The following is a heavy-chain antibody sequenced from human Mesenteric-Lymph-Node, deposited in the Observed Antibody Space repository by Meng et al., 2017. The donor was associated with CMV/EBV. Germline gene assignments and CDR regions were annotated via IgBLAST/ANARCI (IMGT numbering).Heavy chain of an antibody. CDR3: ARDLESEQRDYGLDV. V-gene: IGHV3-30*02. D-gene: IGHD4/OR15-4a*01. CDR1: GFTFSSYG. J-gene: IGHJ6*02. Sequence: GGSLRLSCAASGFTFSSYGMHWVRQAPGKGLEWVAFIRYDGSNKYYADSVKGRFTISRDNSKNTVYVQMNSLRAEDTAVYYCARDLESEQRDYGLDVWGQGTTVTVSS. CDR2: IRYDGSNK.